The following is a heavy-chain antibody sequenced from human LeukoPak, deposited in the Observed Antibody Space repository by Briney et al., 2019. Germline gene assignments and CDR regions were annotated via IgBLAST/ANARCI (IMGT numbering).Heavy chain of an antibody. J-gene: IGHJ3*02. CDR3: AIPQTYYDFWSGYRDDAFDI. V-gene: IGHV1-69*01. CDR2: IIPIFGTA. CDR1: GGTFSSYA. D-gene: IGHD3-3*01. Sequence: ASVKVSCKASGGTFSSYAISWVRQAPGQGLEWMGGIIPIFGTANYAQKFQGRVTITADESTSTAYMELSSLRSEDTAVYYCAIPQTYYDFWSGYRDDAFDIWGQGTMVTVSS.